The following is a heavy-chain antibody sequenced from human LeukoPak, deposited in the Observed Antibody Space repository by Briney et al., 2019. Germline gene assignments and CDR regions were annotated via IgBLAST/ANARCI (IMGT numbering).Heavy chain of an antibody. CDR1: GFTFSSFS. CDR3: ARHLYCSSTSCPPLW. J-gene: IGHJ4*02. D-gene: IGHD2-2*01. V-gene: IGHV3-66*04. CDR2: IYSGGST. Sequence: GGSLRLSCAASGFTFSSFSMSWVRQAPGKGLEWVSVIYSGGSTYYADSVKGRFTISRDNSKNTLYLQMNSLRAEDTAVYYCARHLYCSSTSCPPLWWGQGTLVTVSS.